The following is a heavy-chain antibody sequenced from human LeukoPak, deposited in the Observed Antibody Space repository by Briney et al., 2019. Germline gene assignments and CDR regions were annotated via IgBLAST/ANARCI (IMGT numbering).Heavy chain of an antibody. CDR2: IYYSGST. V-gene: IGHV4-30-4*01. D-gene: IGHD4-23*01. CDR1: GGSISSGDYY. CDR3: ARGYGGNYAFGY. J-gene: IGHJ4*02. Sequence: SETLSLTCTVSGGSISSGDYYWSWIRQPPGKGLEWGGYIYYSGSTYYNPSLKIRVTIAVDASKNQLSLNMRTATAAATAVYFCARGYGGNYAFGYWGQGTLVTVSS.